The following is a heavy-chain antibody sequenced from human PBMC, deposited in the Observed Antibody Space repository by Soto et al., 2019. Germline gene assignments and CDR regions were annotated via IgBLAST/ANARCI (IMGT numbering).Heavy chain of an antibody. CDR1: GYSFTSYW. CDR3: ARKLGSSNGAFDV. CDR2: IYPGDSDT. D-gene: IGHD1-7*01. J-gene: IGHJ3*01. Sequence: GESLKISCEGSGYSFTSYWIGWVRQMPGKGLEWMGIIYPGDSDTKYSPSLQGQVTISVDKSISTAYLQWSSLKASDTAMFFCARKLGSSNGAFDVWGQGTMVTVS. V-gene: IGHV5-51*01.